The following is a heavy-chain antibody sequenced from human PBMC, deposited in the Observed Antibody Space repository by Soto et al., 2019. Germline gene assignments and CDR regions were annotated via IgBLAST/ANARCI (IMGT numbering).Heavy chain of an antibody. J-gene: IGHJ4*02. CDR1: GFTFSSYS. CDR3: VRFLDRTFDY. V-gene: IGHV3-21*04. CDR2: ISSSSSYI. D-gene: IGHD3-3*01. Sequence: GGSLRLSCAASGFTFSSYSINWVRQAPGKGLEWVSSISSSSSYIYYADSVKGRFTISRDNAKNSLYLQMNSLRAEDTAVYYCVRFLDRTFDYWGQGTLVTVSS.